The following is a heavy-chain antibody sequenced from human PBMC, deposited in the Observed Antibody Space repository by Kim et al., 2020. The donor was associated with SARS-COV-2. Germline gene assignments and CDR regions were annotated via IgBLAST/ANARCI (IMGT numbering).Heavy chain of an antibody. CDR3: ARDKSIAARSEYFQH. V-gene: IGHV3-30*01. Sequence: DSVKGRFTISSDNAKHTLYLQMNRLRAEDTAVDYCARDKSIAARSEYFQHWGQGTLVTVSS. D-gene: IGHD6-6*01. J-gene: IGHJ1*01.